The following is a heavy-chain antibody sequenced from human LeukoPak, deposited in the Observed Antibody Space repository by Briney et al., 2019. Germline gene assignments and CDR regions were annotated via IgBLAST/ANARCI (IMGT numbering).Heavy chain of an antibody. Sequence: SETLSLTCAVYGGSFSGYYWSWIRQPPGKGLEWIGEINHSGSTNYNPSLKSRVTISVDTSKNQFSLKLSSVTAADTAVYYCARTSSGWFDSHFDYWGQGTLVTVSS. V-gene: IGHV4-34*01. CDR3: ARTSSGWFDSHFDY. J-gene: IGHJ4*02. CDR2: INHSGST. CDR1: GGSFSGYY. D-gene: IGHD6-19*01.